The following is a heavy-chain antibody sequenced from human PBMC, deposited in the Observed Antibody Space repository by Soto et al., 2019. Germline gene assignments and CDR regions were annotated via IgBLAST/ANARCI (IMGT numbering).Heavy chain of an antibody. D-gene: IGHD3-3*01. CDR1: GGSINSGGYY. J-gene: IGHJ5*02. V-gene: IGHV4-31*03. CDR3: ARATDFWRGWWFDP. Sequence: QVQLQESGPGLVKPSETLSLTCTVSGGSINSGGYYWSWIRQHPGKGLEWIGYIYYSGGTYYNPSLKSRVTISVDTSKNHFSLKLSSVTAADTAVYYCARATDFWRGWWFDPWGQGTLVTVSS. CDR2: IYYSGGT.